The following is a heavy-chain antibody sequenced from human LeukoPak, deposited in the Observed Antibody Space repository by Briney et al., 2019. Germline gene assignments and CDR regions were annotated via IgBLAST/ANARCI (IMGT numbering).Heavy chain of an antibody. D-gene: IGHD6-25*01. CDR1: AYSFTSYW. CDR3: ARHSYSSGWAPFDY. CDR2: IYPSDSNT. J-gene: IGHJ4*02. V-gene: IGHV5-51*01. Sequence: GESLKISCKGSAYSFTSYWIGWVRQMPGKGLEWMGIIYPSDSNTRYSPSFQGQVTISADKSVSTAYLQWSSLKASDTAMYYCARHSYSSGWAPFDYWGQGTLVTVSS.